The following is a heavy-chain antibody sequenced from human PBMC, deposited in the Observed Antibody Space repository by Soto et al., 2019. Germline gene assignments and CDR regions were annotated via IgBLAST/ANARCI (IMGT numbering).Heavy chain of an antibody. D-gene: IGHD6-19*01. CDR1: GDSVSSNSAA. CDR2: TYYRSKWYN. V-gene: IGHV6-1*01. J-gene: IGHJ4*02. Sequence: SQTLSLTCAISGDSVSSNSAAWNWSRQSPSRGLEWLGRTYYRSKWYNDYAVSVKSRITINPDTSKNQFSLQLNSVTPEDTAVYYCAREVGAVAGARDLLNFDYWGQGTLVTVYS. CDR3: AREVGAVAGARDLLNFDY.